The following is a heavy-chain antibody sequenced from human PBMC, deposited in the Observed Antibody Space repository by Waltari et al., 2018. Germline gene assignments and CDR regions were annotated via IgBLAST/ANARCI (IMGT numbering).Heavy chain of an antibody. CDR3: ASYDFWSGYCFDY. J-gene: IGHJ4*02. CDR1: GGSISSSSYY. CDR2: IYYSGST. Sequence: QLQLQESGPGLVKPSETLSLTCTVSGGSISSSSYYWGWIRQPPGKGLEWIGSIYYSGSTSYNSALKRRVTISVDTSKNQFSLKLSSVTAADTAVYDCASYDFWSGYCFDYWGQGTLVTVSS. D-gene: IGHD3-3*01. V-gene: IGHV4-39*01.